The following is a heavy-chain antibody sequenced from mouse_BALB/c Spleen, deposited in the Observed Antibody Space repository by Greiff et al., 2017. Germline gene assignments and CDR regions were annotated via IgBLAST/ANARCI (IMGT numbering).Heavy chain of an antibody. CDR3: ARHIDGYLDY. Sequence: DVMLVESGGGLVKPGGSLKLSCAASGFTFSSYAMSWVRQTPEKRLEWVATISSGGSYTYYPDSVKGRFTISRDNAKNTLYLQMSSLRSEDTAMYYCARHIDGYLDYWGQGTTLTVSS. D-gene: IGHD2-3*01. V-gene: IGHV5-9-3*01. J-gene: IGHJ2*01. CDR2: ISSGGSYT. CDR1: GFTFSSYA.